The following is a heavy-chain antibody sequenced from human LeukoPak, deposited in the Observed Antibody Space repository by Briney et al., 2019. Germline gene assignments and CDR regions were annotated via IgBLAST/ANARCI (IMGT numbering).Heavy chain of an antibody. Sequence: GGSLRLSCAAFGFTFSSYWMHWVRQAPGKGLVWVSRINSDGSSTSYADSVKGRSTISRGNAKNTLYLQMNSLRAEDTAVYYCARGLYSSSYNDYWGQGTLVTVSS. J-gene: IGHJ4*02. V-gene: IGHV3-74*01. CDR1: GFTFSSYW. D-gene: IGHD6-6*01. CDR2: INSDGSST. CDR3: ARGLYSSSYNDY.